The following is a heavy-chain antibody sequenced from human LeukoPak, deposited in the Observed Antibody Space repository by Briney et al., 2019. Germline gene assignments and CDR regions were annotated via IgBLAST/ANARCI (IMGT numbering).Heavy chain of an antibody. CDR1: GGSISSSSYY. J-gene: IGHJ4*02. CDR2: IYYSGST. D-gene: IGHD6-13*01. V-gene: IGHV4-39*02. Sequence: PSETLSLTCTVSGGSISSSSYYWGWIRQPPGKGLEWIGSIYYSGSTYYNPSLKSRVTISVDTPKNQFSLKLSSVTAADTAVYYCARDHRSSSWYGYWGQGTLVTVSS. CDR3: ARDHRSSSWYGY.